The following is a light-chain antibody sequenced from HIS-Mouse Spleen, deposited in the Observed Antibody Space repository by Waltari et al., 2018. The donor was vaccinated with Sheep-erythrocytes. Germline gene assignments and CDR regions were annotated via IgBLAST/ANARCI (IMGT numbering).Light chain of an antibody. CDR2: DVS. J-gene: IGLJ1*01. V-gene: IGLV2-11*01. CDR1: SSDVGGYNY. CDR3: CSYAGSYNHV. Sequence: QSALTQPRRVSGAPVQAVTLSCTGTSSDVGGYNYVSRYQQHPGNAPKLMIYDVSKRPSGVPDRFSGSKSGNTASLTISGLQAEDEADYYCCSYAGSYNHVFATGTKVTVL.